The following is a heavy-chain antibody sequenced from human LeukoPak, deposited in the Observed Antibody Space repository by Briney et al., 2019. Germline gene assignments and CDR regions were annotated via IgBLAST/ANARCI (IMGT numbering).Heavy chain of an antibody. CDR2: IYFSGNT. D-gene: IGHD6-25*01. V-gene: IGHV4-59*01. J-gene: IGHJ3*02. CDR3: TRTPGSFDI. Sequence: SETLSLTCTVSGGSINSYYWSWIRQPPGKGLEYIGYIYFSGNTNYNPSLKSRVAISVDTSKNQFSLKVSSVTAADTAVYYCTRTPGSFDIWGQGTMVTVSS. CDR1: GGSINSYY.